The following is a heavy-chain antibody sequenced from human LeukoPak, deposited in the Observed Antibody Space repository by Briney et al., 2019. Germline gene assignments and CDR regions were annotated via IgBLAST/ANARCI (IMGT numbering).Heavy chain of an antibody. J-gene: IGHJ4*02. CDR1: GXTFSSYA. CDR2: ISSSGGST. CDR3: AKAYTSYFDS. V-gene: IGHV3-23*01. Sequence: PGGSLRLSCAASGXTFSSYAMSWVRQAPGKGLEWVSGISSSGGSTYYSDSVKGRFTISRDNSKNTLHLQMNSLRAEDTAVYYCAKAYTSYFDSWGQGTLVTVSS. D-gene: IGHD1-1*01.